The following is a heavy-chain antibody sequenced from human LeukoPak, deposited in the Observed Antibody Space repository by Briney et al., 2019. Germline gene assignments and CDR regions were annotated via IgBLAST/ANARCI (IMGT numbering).Heavy chain of an antibody. CDR3: ARVSSGWSFDY. V-gene: IGHV4-59*01. D-gene: IGHD6-19*01. CDR1: GGSISSYY. CDR2: IYYSGST. Sequence: SETLSLTCTVSGGSISSYYWSWIRQPPGKGLEWIGYIYYSGSTNYNPFLKSRVTISVDTSKNQFSLKLSSVTAADTAVYYCARVSSGWSFDYWGQGTLVTVSS. J-gene: IGHJ4*02.